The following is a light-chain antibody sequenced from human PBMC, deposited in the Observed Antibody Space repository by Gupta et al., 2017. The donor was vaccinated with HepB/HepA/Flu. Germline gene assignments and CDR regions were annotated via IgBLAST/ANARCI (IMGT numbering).Light chain of an antibody. J-gene: IGKJ4*01. Sequence: DIRMTQSPSSLSASVGDRVTITCQASQDINNYLNWYQQKPGEAPKLLIYDGSKLKTGVPSRFSGSGSATDISFIISMRPPEDLATYCCQQDDNRPQSFGRGTMLENK. CDR3: QQDDNRPQS. CDR2: DGS. V-gene: IGKV1-33*01. CDR1: QDINNY.